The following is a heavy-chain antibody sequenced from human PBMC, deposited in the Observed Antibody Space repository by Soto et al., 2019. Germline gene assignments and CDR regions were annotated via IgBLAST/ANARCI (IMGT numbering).Heavy chain of an antibody. D-gene: IGHD3-22*01. V-gene: IGHV5-51*01. CDR3: ASPDSNDYYYYGMDV. J-gene: IGHJ6*02. CDR2: IYPGDSDT. CDR1: GYSFTSYW. Sequence: PGESLKISCKGSGYSFTSYWIGWVRQMPGKGLEWMGIIYPGDSDTRYSPSFQGQVTISADKSISIAYLQWSSLKASDTAMYYCASPDSNDYYYYGMDVWGQGTTVTVSS.